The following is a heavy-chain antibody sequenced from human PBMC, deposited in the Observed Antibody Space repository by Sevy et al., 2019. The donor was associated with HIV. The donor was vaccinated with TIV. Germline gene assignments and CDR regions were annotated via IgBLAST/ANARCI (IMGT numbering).Heavy chain of an antibody. V-gene: IGHV3-23*01. D-gene: IGHD3-10*01. CDR3: AKGGFTMVRGVFDY. CDR2: ISGSGGST. J-gene: IGHJ4*02. Sequence: GGSLRLSCAASGFAFSSHAMHWVRQTPGKGLEWVSAISGSGGSTYYADSVKGRFTISRDNSKNTLYLQMNSLRAEDTAVYYCAKGGFTMVRGVFDYWGQGTLVTVSS. CDR1: GFAFSSHA.